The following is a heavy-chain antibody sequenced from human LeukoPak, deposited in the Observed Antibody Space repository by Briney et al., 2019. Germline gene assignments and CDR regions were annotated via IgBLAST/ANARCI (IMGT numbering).Heavy chain of an antibody. CDR2: IYPGDSDT. J-gene: IGHJ3*02. CDR1: GYSFTSYW. V-gene: IGHV5-51*01. D-gene: IGHD2-2*01. CDR3: ASLVVPVANAFDI. Sequence: LGESLKISCKGSGYSFTSYWIGWVRQMPGKGLEWMGIIYPGDSDTRYSPSFQGQVTISADKSISTAYLQWSSLKASDTAMYYCASLVVPVANAFDIWGQGTMVTVSS.